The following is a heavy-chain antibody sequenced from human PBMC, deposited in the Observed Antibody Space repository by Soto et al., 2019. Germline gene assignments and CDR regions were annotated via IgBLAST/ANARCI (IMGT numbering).Heavy chain of an antibody. D-gene: IGHD6-13*01. J-gene: IGHJ4*02. Sequence: QVHLVESGGGVVQPGRSLTLSCTASGFAFSNYRIHWVRQAPGRGLEWVAVIWSDGTKKFYAGSVRGRFTISRDNSKNTIYLQMNSLRAEDTAVYYCARDWWEEPAGKETVSQFDYWGQGTLVTVST. CDR2: IWSDGTKK. CDR1: GFAFSNYR. CDR3: ARDWWEEPAGKETVSQFDY. V-gene: IGHV3-33*01.